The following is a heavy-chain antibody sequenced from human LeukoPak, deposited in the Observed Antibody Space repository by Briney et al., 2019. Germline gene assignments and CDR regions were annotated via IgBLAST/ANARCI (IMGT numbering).Heavy chain of an antibody. J-gene: IGHJ4*02. CDR3: ARDGYSGSSLFDS. V-gene: IGHV4-59*11. Sequence: SETLSLTCTVSGGSITSHFWSWNRQPPGKGLEWIGYIYHSGITNYNPSLKSRVTISVDTSKNQFSLELSSVTAADTAVYYCARDGYSGSSLFDSWGQGTLVTVSS. CDR1: GGSITSHF. D-gene: IGHD1-26*01. CDR2: IYHSGIT.